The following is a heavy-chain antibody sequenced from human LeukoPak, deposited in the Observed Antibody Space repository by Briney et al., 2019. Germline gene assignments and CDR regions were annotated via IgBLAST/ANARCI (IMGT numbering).Heavy chain of an antibody. Sequence: GGSLRLSCAASGFTFNDYYMSWIRQARGKGLEWLSYINIDGTNTHYAASVKGRFTISRDNAKKSLYLEMNTLRAEATAVYYCATDGAGFDTWGQGVLVTVSS. V-gene: IGHV3-11*01. CDR2: INIDGTNT. CDR1: GFTFNDYY. J-gene: IGHJ5*02. CDR3: ATDGAGFDT.